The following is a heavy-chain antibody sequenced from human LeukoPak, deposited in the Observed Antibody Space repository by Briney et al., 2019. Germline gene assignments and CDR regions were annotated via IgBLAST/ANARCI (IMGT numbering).Heavy chain of an antibody. D-gene: IGHD3-10*01. Sequence: GSVKVSCKASGYTFTTYGISWVRQAPGQGLEWMGYISFYNGNTNYAQNFQGRVTMTTDTSASTAYTELRSLTSDDTAIYYCARDLGHGSGSYGDYWGQGTLVTVSS. CDR1: GYTFTTYG. V-gene: IGHV1-18*01. CDR2: ISFYNGNT. CDR3: ARDLGHGSGSYGDY. J-gene: IGHJ4*02.